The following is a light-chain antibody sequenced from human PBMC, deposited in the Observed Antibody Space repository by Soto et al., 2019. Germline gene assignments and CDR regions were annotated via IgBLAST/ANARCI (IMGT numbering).Light chain of an antibody. J-gene: IGKJ2*01. V-gene: IGKV3-11*01. CDR1: RSISNY. CDR2: DAS. Sequence: EIVLTQSPATPSLSPGERATLSCRASRSISNYLGWYQQKPGQPPRLLIYDASNRATDIPARFSGSGFGTDFTLTISSLEPEDFAVYYCQQRGYWYTFGQGTKLEIK. CDR3: QQRGYWYT.